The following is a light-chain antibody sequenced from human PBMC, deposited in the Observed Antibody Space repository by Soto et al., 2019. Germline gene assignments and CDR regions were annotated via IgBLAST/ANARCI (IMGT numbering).Light chain of an antibody. Sequence: EIVLTQSPGTLSLSPGERATLSCRARKSVSSSYLAWYQQKPGQAPRLRIYGASRRANGIPDRFSGSVSGTDFTLTISRLEPEDFAVYYCQQYCISRPTFGQGTRLESK. J-gene: IGKJ5*01. CDR2: GAS. CDR1: KSVSSSY. V-gene: IGKV3-20*01. CDR3: QQYCISRPT.